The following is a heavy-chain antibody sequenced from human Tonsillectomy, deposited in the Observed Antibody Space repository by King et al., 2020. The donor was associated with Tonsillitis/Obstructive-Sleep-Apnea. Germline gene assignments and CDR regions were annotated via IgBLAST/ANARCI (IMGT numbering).Heavy chain of an antibody. CDR2: SKPLFGTR. J-gene: IGHJ4*01. Sequence: VQLVESGAEVKKPGSSVRVSCQASGAPFSSHVGSWVRQAPGQGLEGVGGSKPLFGTRNDAQKCRGRVTISADEFTTTVYMDVSSLSSEDTAFYFCARDPHDSNGTDLGVAYWGHGTLVTVSS. D-gene: IGHD1-1*01. CDR1: GAPFSSHV. V-gene: IGHV1-69*01. CDR3: ARDPHDSNGTDLGVAY.